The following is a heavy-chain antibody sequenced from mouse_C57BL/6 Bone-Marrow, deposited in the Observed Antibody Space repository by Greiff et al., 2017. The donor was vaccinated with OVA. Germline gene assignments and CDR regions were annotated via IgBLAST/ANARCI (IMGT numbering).Heavy chain of an antibody. Sequence: VQLQQSGPELVKPGASVKISCKASGYAFSSSWMNWVKQRPGKGLEWIGRIYPGDGDTNYNGKFKGKATLTADKSSSTAYMQLSSVTSEDSAVYSCARPGSSHFDDWGKGTTLTVSS. CDR3: ARPGSSHFDD. J-gene: IGHJ2*01. CDR2: IYPGDGDT. D-gene: IGHD1-1*01. CDR1: GYAFSSSW. V-gene: IGHV1-82*01.